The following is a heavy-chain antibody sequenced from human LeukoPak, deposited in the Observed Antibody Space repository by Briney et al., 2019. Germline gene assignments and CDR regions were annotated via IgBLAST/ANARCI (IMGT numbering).Heavy chain of an antibody. J-gene: IGHJ6*03. V-gene: IGHV3-30*03. CDR1: GSTFRSHW. CDR2: ISYGGSSE. D-gene: IGHD5-18*01. CDR3: ARGGSYDPWEYYYYYVDV. Sequence: GGSLRLSCIVSGSTFRSHWMSWVRQAPGKGLEWVAVISYGGSSEYYADSVRGRFTISRDNSKNTLYLQMNSLRAEDTAVYYCARGGSYDPWEYYYYYVDVGGKGTTVIVSS.